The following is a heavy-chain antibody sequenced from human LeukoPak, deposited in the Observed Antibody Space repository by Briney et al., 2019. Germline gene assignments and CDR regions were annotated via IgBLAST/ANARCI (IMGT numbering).Heavy chain of an antibody. Sequence: SVKVSCKASGGTFSSYAINWVRQAPGQGLEWMGGIIPLYGTANYAQKFQGSVTITADESTSTAYMELSSLRSEDTAVYYCARESDFYDSSGYYYWGQGTLVTVSS. D-gene: IGHD3-22*01. CDR3: ARESDFYDSSGYYY. CDR1: GGTFSSYA. CDR2: IIPLYGTA. J-gene: IGHJ4*02. V-gene: IGHV1-69*01.